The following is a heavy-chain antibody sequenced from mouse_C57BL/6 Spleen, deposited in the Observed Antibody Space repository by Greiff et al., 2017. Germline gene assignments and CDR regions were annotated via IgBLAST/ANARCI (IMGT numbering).Heavy chain of an antibody. V-gene: IGHV6-3*01. CDR3: TVARAVPYYYAMDY. Sequence: EVMLVESGGGLVQPGGSMKLSCVASGFTFSNYWMNWVRQSPEKGLEWVAQIRLKSDNYATHYAESVKGRFTISRDDSKSSVYLQMNNLRAEDTGIYYCTVARAVPYYYAMDYWGQGTSVTVSS. CDR1: GFTFSNYW. J-gene: IGHJ4*01. D-gene: IGHD3-3*01. CDR2: IRLKSDNYAT.